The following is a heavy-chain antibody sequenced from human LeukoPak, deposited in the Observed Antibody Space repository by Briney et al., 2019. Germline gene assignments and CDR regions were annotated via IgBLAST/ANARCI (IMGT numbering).Heavy chain of an antibody. CDR3: ARVEGYSYGVDY. Sequence: GGSLRLSCAASGFTFSRNSMNWVRQAPGKGLEWVSSISSSSSDIYYADSVKGRFTISRDSAKNSLFLQMNSLRAEDTAVYYCARVEGYSYGVDYWGQGTLVTVSS. V-gene: IGHV3-21*01. D-gene: IGHD5-18*01. J-gene: IGHJ4*02. CDR2: ISSSSSDI. CDR1: GFTFSRNS.